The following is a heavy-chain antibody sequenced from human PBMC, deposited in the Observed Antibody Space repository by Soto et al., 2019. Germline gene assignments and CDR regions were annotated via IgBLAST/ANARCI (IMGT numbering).Heavy chain of an antibody. V-gene: IGHV5-51*01. CDR3: ARHRGYGSGSEYMDV. J-gene: IGHJ6*03. CDR2: IYPGDSDT. CDR1: GYSSTSYW. Sequence: GASLKISCKGSGYSSTSYWIGWVRQMPGKGLEWMGIIYPGDSDTRYSPSFQGQVTISADKSISTAYLQWSSLKASDTAMYYCARHRGYGSGSEYMDVWGKGTTVTVSS. D-gene: IGHD3-10*01.